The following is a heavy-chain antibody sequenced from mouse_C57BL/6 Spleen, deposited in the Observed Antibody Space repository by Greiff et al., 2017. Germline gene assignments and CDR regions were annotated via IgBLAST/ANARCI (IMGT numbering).Heavy chain of an antibody. CDR3: ARYYYGSSYAMDY. D-gene: IGHD1-1*01. J-gene: IGHJ4*01. Sequence: QVQLQQPGAELVKPGASVKLSCKASGYTFTSYWMHWVKQRPGRGLEWIGWIDPNSGGTKYNEKFKSKATLTVDKPSSTAYMQLSSLTSEDSAVYYCARYYYGSSYAMDYWGQGTSVTVSS. CDR1: GYTFTSYW. V-gene: IGHV1-72*01. CDR2: IDPNSGGT.